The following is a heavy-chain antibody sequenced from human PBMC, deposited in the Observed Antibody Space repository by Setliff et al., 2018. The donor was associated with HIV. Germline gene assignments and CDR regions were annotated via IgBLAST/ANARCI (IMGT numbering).Heavy chain of an antibody. CDR2: IYHSGST. Sequence: SETLSLTCTVSGYSISSGYYWGWIRQPPGKGLEWIGSIYHSGSTYYNPSLKSRVTISVDTSKNQFSLKLSYVTAADTAVYFCARMIRGVKGEVSDYWGRGTLVTVSS. J-gene: IGHJ4*02. D-gene: IGHD3-10*01. V-gene: IGHV4-38-2*02. CDR3: ARMIRGVKGEVSDY. CDR1: GYSISSGYY.